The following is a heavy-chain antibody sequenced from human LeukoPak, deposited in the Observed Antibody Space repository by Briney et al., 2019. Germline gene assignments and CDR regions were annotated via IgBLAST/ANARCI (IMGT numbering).Heavy chain of an antibody. CDR3: AGGDIDWLRSPGTLYYIDQ. CDR2: IRASGTT. V-gene: IGHV4-59*01. Sequence: PSETLSLICTVSGGSISDYYWSWIRQPPGRGLEWVGYIRASGTTNYKSSLKSRVSMSLDTSKNLFSLRLTSVTAADTAVYYCAGGDIDWLRSPGTLYYIDQWGPGTLVTVSS. CDR1: GGSISDYY. J-gene: IGHJ4*02. D-gene: IGHD3-9*01.